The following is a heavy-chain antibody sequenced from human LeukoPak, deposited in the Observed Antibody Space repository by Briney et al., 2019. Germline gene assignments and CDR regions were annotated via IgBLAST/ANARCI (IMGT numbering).Heavy chain of an antibody. V-gene: IGHV3-33*06. J-gene: IGHJ5*02. CDR3: AKGGDDYGPPGP. Sequence: QPGRSLRLSCAASGFTFSSYGMHWVRQAPGKGLEWVAVIWYDGSNKYYADSVKGRFTISRDNSKNTLYLQMNSLGAEDTAVYYCAKGGDDYGPPGPWGQGTLVTVSS. CDR1: GFTFSSYG. D-gene: IGHD4-17*01. CDR2: IWYDGSNK.